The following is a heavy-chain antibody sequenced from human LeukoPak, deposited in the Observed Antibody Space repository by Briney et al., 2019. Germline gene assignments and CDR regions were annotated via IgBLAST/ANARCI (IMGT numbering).Heavy chain of an antibody. D-gene: IGHD2/OR15-2a*01. J-gene: IGHJ4*02. Sequence: ASVKVSCKASGYTFTGYYMPWVRQAPGQGLGWMGWINPNSGGTNYAQKFQGWVTMTRDTSISTAYMELSRLRSDDTAVYYCARENISKYYFDYWGQGTLVTVSS. CDR1: GYTFTGYY. CDR2: INPNSGGT. CDR3: ARENISKYYFDY. V-gene: IGHV1-2*04.